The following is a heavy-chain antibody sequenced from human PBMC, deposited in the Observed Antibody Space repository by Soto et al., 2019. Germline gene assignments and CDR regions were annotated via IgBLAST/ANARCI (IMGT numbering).Heavy chain of an antibody. V-gene: IGHV1-69*13. CDR3: ARGVLVGYCSSTSCSRFDP. CDR1: GGTFSSYA. Sequence: SVKVSCKASGGTFSSYAISWVRQAPGQGLEWMGGSIPIFGTANYAQKFQGRVTITADESTSTAYMELSSLRSEDTAVYYCARGVLVGYCSSTSCSRFDPWGQGTLVTVS. CDR2: SIPIFGTA. J-gene: IGHJ5*02. D-gene: IGHD2-2*01.